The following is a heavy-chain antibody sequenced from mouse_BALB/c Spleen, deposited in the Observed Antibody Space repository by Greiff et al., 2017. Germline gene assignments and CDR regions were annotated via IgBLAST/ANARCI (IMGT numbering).Heavy chain of an antibody. Sequence: QVQLQQSGAELAKPGASVKMSCKASGYTFTSYWMHWVKQRPGQGLEWIGYINPSTGYTEYNQKFKDKATLTADKSSSTAYMQLSSLTSEDSAVYYCARNRGFDDWGQGTTLTVSS. V-gene: IGHV1-7*01. J-gene: IGHJ2*01. CDR1: GYTFTSYW. CDR3: ARNRGFDD. CDR2: INPSTGYT.